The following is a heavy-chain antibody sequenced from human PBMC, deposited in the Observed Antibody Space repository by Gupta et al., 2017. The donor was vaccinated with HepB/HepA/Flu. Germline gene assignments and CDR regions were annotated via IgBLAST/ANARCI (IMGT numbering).Heavy chain of an antibody. J-gene: IGHJ3*02. CDR1: GFTFRSHT. CDR3: ARDGYGGDVDGFDI. CDR2: VAFDGSRQ. V-gene: IGHV3-30-3*01. Sequence: QVHLVESGGGVVQPGMSLRLSCAASGFTFRSHTMHWVRQGPGKGLEWVALVAFDGSRQHYADSVKGRFTISRDNSKDTVDLQVNSLGVDDTAVYYCARDGYGGDVDGFDIWGQGTMVIVSS. D-gene: IGHD2-21*02.